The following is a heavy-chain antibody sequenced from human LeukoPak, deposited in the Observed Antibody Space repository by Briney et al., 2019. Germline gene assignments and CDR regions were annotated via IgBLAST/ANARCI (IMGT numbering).Heavy chain of an antibody. Sequence: GASVKVSCKASGYTFTGYYMHWVRQAPGQGLEWMGWINPNSGGTNYAQKFQGRVTMTRDTSISTAYMELSRLRSDDTAVYYCARDNQYYYDSRSDPWGQGTLVTVSS. CDR3: ARDNQYYYDSRSDP. J-gene: IGHJ5*02. V-gene: IGHV1-2*02. D-gene: IGHD3-22*01. CDR1: GYTFTGYY. CDR2: INPNSGGT.